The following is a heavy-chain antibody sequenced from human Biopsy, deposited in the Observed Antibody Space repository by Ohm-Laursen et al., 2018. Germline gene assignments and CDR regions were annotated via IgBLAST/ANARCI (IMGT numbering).Heavy chain of an antibody. CDR3: ARHRGGMPSSGNWFDH. CDR2: IYYSGST. V-gene: IGHV4-59*08. D-gene: IGHD2-2*01. Sequence: SQTLSLTCSVSGYSMRPYYWSWIRQPPGKGLEWIGYIYYSGSTNYNPSLKSRVTISVDMSKNQFSLKLTSVAAADTAVYYCARHRGGMPSSGNWFDHWGQGTLVTVSS. J-gene: IGHJ5*02. CDR1: GYSMRPYY.